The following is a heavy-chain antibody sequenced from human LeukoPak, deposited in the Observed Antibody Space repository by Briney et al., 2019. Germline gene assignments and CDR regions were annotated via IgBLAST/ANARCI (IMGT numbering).Heavy chain of an antibody. J-gene: IGHJ3*02. CDR3: ARPYISGWYGTFDI. V-gene: IGHV4-59*08. D-gene: IGHD6-19*01. CDR2: IYHSGST. CDR1: GGSISSYY. Sequence: SETLSLTCTVSGGSISSYYWSWIRQPPGKGLEWIGYIYHSGSTNYNPSLKSRVIMSVDTSKNQFSLKLSYVTAADTAVYYCARPYISGWYGTFDIWGQGTVVTVSS.